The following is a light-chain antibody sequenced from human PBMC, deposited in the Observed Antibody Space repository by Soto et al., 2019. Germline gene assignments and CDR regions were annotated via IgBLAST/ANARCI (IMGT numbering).Light chain of an antibody. J-gene: IGKJ1*01. Sequence: ELVLTQSPGTRSGSPGERATLSCRASQSVSGSFLAWYQQKLGQAPRLLIYGASSRAPGIPDRFSGSGSGTDFALTISRLETEDFAVYYCQQYGNSSWTFGQGTKVDIK. CDR3: QQYGNSSWT. CDR1: QSVSGSF. CDR2: GAS. V-gene: IGKV3-20*01.